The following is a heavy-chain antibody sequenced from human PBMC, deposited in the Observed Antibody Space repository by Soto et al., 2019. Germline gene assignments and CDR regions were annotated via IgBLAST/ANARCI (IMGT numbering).Heavy chain of an antibody. J-gene: IGHJ3*02. CDR3: ARKHMGELSAPRAFDI. Sequence: GGSLRLSCASSAFTFSSYSMNWVLQAPGKGLEGVSSISSNSNFISYADSGKGRFTISRGNAKNSLYLQVNSLRGEDTDVYSCARKHMGELSAPRAFDIWGQGTMVT. D-gene: IGHD3-16*02. V-gene: IGHV3-21*01. CDR1: AFTFSSYS. CDR2: ISSNSNFI.